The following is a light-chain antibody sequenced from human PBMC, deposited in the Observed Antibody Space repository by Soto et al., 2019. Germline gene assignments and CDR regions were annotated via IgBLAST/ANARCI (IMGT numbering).Light chain of an antibody. Sequence: QSVLTXPASVSGSPGQSITISCTGTTSDVGRYKFVSWYQHHPGKAPKLLIFEVTNRPSGVSSRFSGSKSGNTASLTISGLQTEDEATYYCGSSTDTDTLVIFGGGTKVTVL. V-gene: IGLV2-14*01. CDR2: EVT. J-gene: IGLJ2*01. CDR3: GSSTDTDTLVI. CDR1: TSDVGRYKF.